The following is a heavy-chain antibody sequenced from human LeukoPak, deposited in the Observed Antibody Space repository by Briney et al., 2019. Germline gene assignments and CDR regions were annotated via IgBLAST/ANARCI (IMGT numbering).Heavy chain of an antibody. D-gene: IGHD3-22*01. CDR1: GGSISNGGYS. CDR2: IYHSGST. Sequence: SETLSLTCAVSGGSISNGGYSWSWIRQPPGKGLEWIGYIYHSGSTYYNPSLKSRVTISVDRSKNQFSLKLSSVTAADTAVYYCASTYYYDSSGYYYGAEYFQHWGQGTLVTVSS. V-gene: IGHV4-30-2*01. J-gene: IGHJ1*01. CDR3: ASTYYYDSSGYYYGAEYFQH.